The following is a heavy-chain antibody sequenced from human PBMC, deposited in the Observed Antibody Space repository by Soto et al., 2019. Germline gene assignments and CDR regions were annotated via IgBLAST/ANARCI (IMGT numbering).Heavy chain of an antibody. D-gene: IGHD1-26*01. CDR1: GGSISSTNW. CDR2: IYHSGSA. CDR3: ARGGTGSIDY. Sequence: SETLSLTCAVSGGSISSTNWWTWVRQPPGKGLDWIGEIYHSGSANYNPSLKSRVTISVDKSNNQFSLRLNSVTAADTAVYYCARGGTGSIDYWGQGTLVTVSS. V-gene: IGHV4-4*02. J-gene: IGHJ4*02.